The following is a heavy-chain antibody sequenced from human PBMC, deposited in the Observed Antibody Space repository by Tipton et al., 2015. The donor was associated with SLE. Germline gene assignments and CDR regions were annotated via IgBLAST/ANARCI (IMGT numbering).Heavy chain of an antibody. V-gene: IGHV3-7*01. J-gene: IGHJ5*02. D-gene: IGHD3-10*01. Sequence: SLRLSCGVSGFTFSSYWMSWVRQAPGKGLEWVANIKEDGSEKYYVDSVKGRFTISRDNAKNSLYLQMNSLRVEDTAVYFCAGDDYASGITWGQGTLVTVSS. CDR3: AGDDYASGIT. CDR1: GFTFSSYW. CDR2: IKEDGSEK.